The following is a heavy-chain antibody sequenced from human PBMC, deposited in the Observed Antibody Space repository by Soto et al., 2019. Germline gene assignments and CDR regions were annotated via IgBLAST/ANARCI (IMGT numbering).Heavy chain of an antibody. CDR3: ARGHLYYYDSSGCYFVY. CDR2: IYHSGST. J-gene: IGHJ4*02. V-gene: IGHV4-4*02. CDR1: GGSISSSNW. D-gene: IGHD3-22*01. Sequence: QVHLQESGPGLVKPSGTLSLTCAVSGGSISSSNWWSWVRQPPGKGLEWIGEIYHSGSTNYNPSLKSRVTISVDKSKNQFSLKLSSVTAADTAVYYCARGHLYYYDSSGCYFVYCGQGTLVTVSS.